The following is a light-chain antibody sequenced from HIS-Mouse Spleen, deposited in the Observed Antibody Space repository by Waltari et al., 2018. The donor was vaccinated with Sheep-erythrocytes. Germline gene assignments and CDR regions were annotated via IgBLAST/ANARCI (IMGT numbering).Light chain of an antibody. CDR2: GGS. Sequence: QSALTQPASVSGSPGQSIPTSCPGTSRDVRRYHLFSWYQQHPGNAPKLMIYGGSKRPSGVSNRFSGSKSGNTASLTISGLQAEDEADYYCCSYAGSSTPWVFGGGTKLTVL. CDR1: SRDVRRYHL. CDR3: CSYAGSSTPWV. J-gene: IGLJ3*02. V-gene: IGLV2-23*01.